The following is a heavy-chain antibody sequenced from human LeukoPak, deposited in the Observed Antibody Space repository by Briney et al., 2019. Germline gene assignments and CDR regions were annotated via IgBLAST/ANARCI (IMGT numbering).Heavy chain of an antibody. CDR2: INPSGGST. CDR1: GYTFTSYY. CDR3: ASDSVVVVAATLGWFDP. V-gene: IGHV1-46*01. D-gene: IGHD2-15*01. Sequence: ASVKVSCKASGYTFTSYYMHWVRQAPGQGLEWMGIINPSGGSTSYAQKFQGRVTMTRGTSTSTVYMELSSLRSEDTAVYYCASDSVVVVAATLGWFDPWGQGTLVTVSS. J-gene: IGHJ5*02.